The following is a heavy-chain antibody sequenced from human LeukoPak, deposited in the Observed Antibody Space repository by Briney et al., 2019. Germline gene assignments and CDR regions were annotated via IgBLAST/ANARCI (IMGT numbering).Heavy chain of an antibody. Sequence: ASVKVSCKASGYTFTSYYMHWVRQAPGQGLEWMGIITPSGGSTSYAQKFQGRVTMTRDTSTSTVYMELSSLRSEDTAVYYCARDGILVGATIGYGMDVWGQGTTVTVSS. D-gene: IGHD1-26*01. CDR1: GYTFTSYY. V-gene: IGHV1-46*01. J-gene: IGHJ6*02. CDR2: ITPSGGST. CDR3: ARDGILVGATIGYGMDV.